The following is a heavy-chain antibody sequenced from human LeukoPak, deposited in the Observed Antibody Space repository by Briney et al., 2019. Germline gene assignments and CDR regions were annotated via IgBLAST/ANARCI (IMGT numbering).Heavy chain of an antibody. V-gene: IGHV2-70*11. J-gene: IGHJ1*01. CDR3: ARTRYSSGWPDYFQD. CDR1: GFSLSTSGMC. D-gene: IGHD6-19*01. CDR2: IDWDDDQ. Sequence: SGPTLVNPTQTLTLTCTFSGFSLSTSGMCVSWIRQPPGEALEWLARIDWDDDQYYITSLKTRLTISKDTSKNQVVLTMTNMDPVDTATYYCARTRYSSGWPDYFQDWGQGTLVTVSS.